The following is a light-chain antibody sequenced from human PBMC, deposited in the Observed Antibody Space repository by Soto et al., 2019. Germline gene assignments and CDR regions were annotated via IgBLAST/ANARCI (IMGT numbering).Light chain of an antibody. Sequence: QSALTQPASVSGSPGQSITISCTGTSSDVGGYNYVSWYQQHPGKAPKLMIYDVSNRPSGVSNRFSGSKSGNTASLTISGVQTEDEADYYCSSYIRSSTLEVVFGGGTKVTVL. CDR2: DVS. V-gene: IGLV2-14*01. CDR3: SSYIRSSTLEVV. J-gene: IGLJ2*01. CDR1: SSDVGGYNY.